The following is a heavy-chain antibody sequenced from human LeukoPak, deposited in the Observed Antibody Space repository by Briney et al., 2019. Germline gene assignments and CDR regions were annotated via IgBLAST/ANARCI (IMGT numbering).Heavy chain of an antibody. V-gene: IGHV3-21*01. CDR2: ISGSSSYI. Sequence: GGSLRLSCAASGLTFSRYSMHWVRQPPGKGLEWVSSISGSSSYIYYADSVKGRFTISRDNAKKSLYLQMNSLRAEDTAVYYCARDPREEYSSSWPGWFDSWGQGTLVTVSS. D-gene: IGHD6-13*01. J-gene: IGHJ5*01. CDR3: ARDPREEYSSSWPGWFDS. CDR1: GLTFSRYS.